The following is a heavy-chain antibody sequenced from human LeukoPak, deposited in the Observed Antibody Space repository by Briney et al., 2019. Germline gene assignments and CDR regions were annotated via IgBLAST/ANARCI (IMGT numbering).Heavy chain of an antibody. CDR1: GFTFSIYS. D-gene: IGHD3-10*01. Sequence: GGSLRLSCAASGFTFSIYSMNWVRQAPGKGPEWVSYISSSGRYIDYADSVKGRFTISRDNAKNSLFLQMNSLTAEDTALYYCARAGDPDYWGQGTLVTVSS. J-gene: IGHJ4*02. V-gene: IGHV3-21*01. CDR3: ARAGDPDY. CDR2: ISSSGRYI.